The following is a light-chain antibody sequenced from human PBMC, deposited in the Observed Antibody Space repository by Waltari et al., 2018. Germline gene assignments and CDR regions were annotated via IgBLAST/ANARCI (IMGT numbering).Light chain of an antibody. Sequence: DIQMTQSPSTLSASIGGRVTITCRASRSVINSLAWYQQKPGKAPKVLIYKASTLESGVPSRFSGSGSGTEFTLTISSLQPDDFATYYCQQYYSYSTFGQGTKVEIK. CDR1: RSVINS. V-gene: IGKV1-5*03. CDR3: QQYYSYST. J-gene: IGKJ1*01. CDR2: KAS.